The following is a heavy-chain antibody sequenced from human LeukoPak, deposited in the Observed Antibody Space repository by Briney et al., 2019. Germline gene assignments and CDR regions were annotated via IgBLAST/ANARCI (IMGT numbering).Heavy chain of an antibody. J-gene: IGHJ4*02. CDR3: ERGGNTAMVKPAGYFDY. CDR2: INHSGST. CDR1: GGSFSGYY. D-gene: IGHD5-18*01. V-gene: IGHV4-34*01. Sequence: SETLSLTCAVYGGSFSGYYWSWIRQPPGKGLEWIGEINHSGSTNYNPSLKSRVTISVDTSKNQFSLKLSSVTAADTAVYYCERGGNTAMVKPAGYFDYWGQGALVSVSS.